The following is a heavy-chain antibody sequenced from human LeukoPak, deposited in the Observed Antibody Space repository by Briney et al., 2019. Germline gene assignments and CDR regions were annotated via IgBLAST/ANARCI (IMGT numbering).Heavy chain of an antibody. CDR1: GFTFSSYS. CDR2: ISSSSSYI. J-gene: IGHJ4*02. CDR3: ARDIIRGVVNN. V-gene: IGHV3-21*01. Sequence: PGASLRLSCAASGFTFSSYSMNWVRQAPGKGLEWVSSISSSSSYINYADSVSGRFTISRDNAKNRLYMQMNSLRVEDTAVYYCARDIIRGVVNNWGQGTVVTVSS. D-gene: IGHD3-10*01.